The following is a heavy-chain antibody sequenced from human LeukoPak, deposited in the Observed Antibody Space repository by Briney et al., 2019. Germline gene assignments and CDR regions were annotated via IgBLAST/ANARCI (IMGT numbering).Heavy chain of an antibody. V-gene: IGHV3-23*01. J-gene: IGHJ4*02. CDR1: GFTFSSYA. Sequence: EGSLRLSCAASGFTFSSYAMSWVRQAPGKGLEWVSAISGSGGSTYYADSVKGRFTISRDNSKNTLYLQMNSLRAEDTAVYYCAKETGYSSGWYLDYWGQGTLVTVSS. CDR2: ISGSGGST. D-gene: IGHD6-19*01. CDR3: AKETGYSSGWYLDY.